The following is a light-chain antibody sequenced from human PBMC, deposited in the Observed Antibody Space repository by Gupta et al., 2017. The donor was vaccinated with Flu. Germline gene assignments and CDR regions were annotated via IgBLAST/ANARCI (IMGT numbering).Light chain of an antibody. CDR2: AAS. Sequence: DIQMTQSPSSLSASVGDRVPITCRASQSISSYLNWYQQKPGKAPKLLIYAASSLQSGVPSRFSGSGSGTDFTLTISSMKPEDCATYYCQQSSSTPLTLGEGTKVEIK. V-gene: IGKV1-39*01. CDR1: QSISSY. CDR3: QQSSSTPLT. J-gene: IGKJ2*01.